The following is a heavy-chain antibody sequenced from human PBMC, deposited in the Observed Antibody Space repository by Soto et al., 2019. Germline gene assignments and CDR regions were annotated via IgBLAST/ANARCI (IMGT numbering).Heavy chain of an antibody. Sequence: QVQLVESGGGVVQPGRSLRLSCAASGFTFSSYGMHWVRQAPGKGLEWVAVIWYDGSNKYYADSVKGRFTISRDNSKNTLYLQMTSLRAEDTAVYYCARDLPLDYRNPTYNWFDPWGQGTLVTVSS. CDR2: IWYDGSNK. V-gene: IGHV3-33*01. CDR3: ARDLPLDYRNPTYNWFDP. CDR1: GFTFSSYG. J-gene: IGHJ5*02. D-gene: IGHD4-4*01.